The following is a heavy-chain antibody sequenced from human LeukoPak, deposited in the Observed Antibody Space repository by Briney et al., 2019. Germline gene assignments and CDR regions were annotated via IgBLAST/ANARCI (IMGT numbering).Heavy chain of an antibody. CDR3: AKEYYGSGSSLPGY. CDR1: GFTFSSYG. Sequence: GGSLRLSCAASGFTFSSYGMHWVRQAPGKGLEWVAAISYDGSNKYYADSVKGRFTISRDNSENTLYLQMNSLRVEDTAVYYCAKEYYGSGSSLPGYWGQGTLVTVSS. CDR2: ISYDGSNK. J-gene: IGHJ4*02. V-gene: IGHV3-30*18. D-gene: IGHD3-10*01.